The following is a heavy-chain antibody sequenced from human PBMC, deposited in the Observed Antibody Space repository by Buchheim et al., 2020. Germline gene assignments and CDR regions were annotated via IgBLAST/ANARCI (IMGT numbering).Heavy chain of an antibody. Sequence: EVQLVESGGGLIQPGGSLTLTCAASGFTFSDYWMHWARQAPGKGLVWVSRLNTDGTITGYADSVRGRFTISRDNAKNTPYPQMSSLRAEDTAVYYCARGKRVGATLEYWGQGNL. D-gene: IGHD1-26*01. CDR1: GFTFSDYW. V-gene: IGHV3-74*01. CDR2: LNTDGTIT. J-gene: IGHJ4*02. CDR3: ARGKRVGATLEY.